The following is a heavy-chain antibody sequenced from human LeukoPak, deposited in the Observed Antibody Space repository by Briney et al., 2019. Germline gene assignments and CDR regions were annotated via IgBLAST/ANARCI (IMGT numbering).Heavy chain of an antibody. CDR2: ISSSSSYI. D-gene: IGHD6-13*01. V-gene: IGHV3-21*01. CDR3: ARDLYSSSWYFDY. CDR1: GFTFSSYA. Sequence: SGGSLRLSCAASGFTFSSYAMSWVRQAPGKGLEWVSSISSSSSYIYYADSVKGRFTISRDNAKNSLYLQMNSLRAEDTAVHYCARDLYSSSWYFDYWGQGTLVTVSS. J-gene: IGHJ4*02.